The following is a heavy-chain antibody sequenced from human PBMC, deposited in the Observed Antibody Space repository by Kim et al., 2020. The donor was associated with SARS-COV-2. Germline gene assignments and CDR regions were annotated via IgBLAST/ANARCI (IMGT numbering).Heavy chain of an antibody. D-gene: IGHD2-21*01. J-gene: IGHJ4*02. CDR3: ARADSFDY. CDR2: ISNSASGSAI. V-gene: IGHV3-48*03. Sequence: GGSLRLSCAASGFTIRSYDVNWVRQAPGKGLEWVSYISNSASGSAIYYADSVNGRFTISRDNAKNSLYLQMSSLRAEDTAVYYCARADSFDYWGQGTLVTVSS. CDR1: GFTIRSYD.